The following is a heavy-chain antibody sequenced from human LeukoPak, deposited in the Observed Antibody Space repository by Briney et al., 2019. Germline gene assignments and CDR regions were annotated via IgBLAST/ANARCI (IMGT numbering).Heavy chain of an antibody. CDR1: GCSFSRCS. D-gene: IGHD3-16*01. CDR2: ITSRRSYI. J-gene: IGHJ4*02. V-gene: IGHV3-21*01. Sequence: GWAVRLSCADSGCSFSRCSIKGVGQAPGKGVEGVSLITSRRSYIHSADSVEGCFTTSRNDAYTSLYLQMSNLTAEAIAVYYCARDLGGGFFDYWGQGTLVTVSS. CDR3: ARDLGGGFFDY.